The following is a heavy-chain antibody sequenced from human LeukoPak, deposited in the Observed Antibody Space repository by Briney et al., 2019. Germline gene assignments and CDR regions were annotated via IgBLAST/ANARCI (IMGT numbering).Heavy chain of an antibody. Sequence: PSETLSLTCTVSGGSISSNYWTWLRQPPGQGLEWIGYISYTGSTNYNPSLKSRLTISVDTSKNQFSLKLSSVTAADTAVYYCARDDRGSYYFDFWGQGTLVTVSP. V-gene: IGHV4-59*01. J-gene: IGHJ4*02. CDR3: ARDDRGSYYFDF. D-gene: IGHD1-26*01. CDR1: GGSISSNY. CDR2: ISYTGST.